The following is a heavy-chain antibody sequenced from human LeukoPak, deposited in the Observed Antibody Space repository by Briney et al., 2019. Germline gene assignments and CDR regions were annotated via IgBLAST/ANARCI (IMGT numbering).Heavy chain of an antibody. V-gene: IGHV5-51*01. CDR1: GYSFTNYW. CDR2: IYPGDTDT. CDR3: ARPHYDILTGYYYYYDMDV. J-gene: IGHJ6*02. Sequence: GESLKISCKGSGYSFTNYWIGWVRQMPGKGLEWMGIIYPGDTDTRYSPSFQGQVTISADKSISTAYLQWSSLKASDTAMYYCARPHYDILTGYYYYYDMDVWGRGTTVTVSS. D-gene: IGHD3-9*01.